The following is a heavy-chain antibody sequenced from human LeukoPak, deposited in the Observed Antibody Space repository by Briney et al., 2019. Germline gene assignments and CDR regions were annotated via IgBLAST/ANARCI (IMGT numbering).Heavy chain of an antibody. D-gene: IGHD6-19*01. J-gene: IGHJ4*02. CDR1: GFTFSSYW. V-gene: IGHV3-7*01. CDR2: IKQDGSEK. Sequence: PGGSLRLSCAASGFTFSSYWMSWVRQAPGKGLEWVANIKQDGSEKYYVDSVKGRFTISRDNSKNTLFLQMKSLRDEDTAVYHCAKWVAGAPSSDYWGQGTLVTVSS. CDR3: AKWVAGAPSSDY.